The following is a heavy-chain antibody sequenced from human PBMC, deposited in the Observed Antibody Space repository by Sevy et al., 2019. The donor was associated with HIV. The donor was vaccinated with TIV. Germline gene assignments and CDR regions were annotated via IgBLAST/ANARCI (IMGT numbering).Heavy chain of an antibody. CDR3: ARGGGNYGGDY. D-gene: IGHD3-16*01. CDR2: INHGGTT. J-gene: IGHJ4*02. CDR1: GGSFSGYY. V-gene: IGHV4-34*01. Sequence: SETLSLTCAVYGGSFSGYYWNWIRQPPGKGLEWIGEINHGGTTNYNPSLKSRVTISIDTSRNRFSLRLGSVTAADTAVYYCARGGGNYGGDYWGQGALVTVSS.